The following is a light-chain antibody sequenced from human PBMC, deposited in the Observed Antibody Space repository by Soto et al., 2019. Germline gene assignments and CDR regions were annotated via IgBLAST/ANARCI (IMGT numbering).Light chain of an antibody. Sequence: EIVMTQSPATLSVSPGERATLSCRASQNIRASLAWYQQKPGQPPRVLIYGASTRATGIPARFSGSGSGTEFTLTISSLHSEDSAVYYCQQYHNWLTFGGGTNVEIK. CDR3: QQYHNWLT. V-gene: IGKV3-15*01. J-gene: IGKJ4*01. CDR1: QNIRAS. CDR2: GAS.